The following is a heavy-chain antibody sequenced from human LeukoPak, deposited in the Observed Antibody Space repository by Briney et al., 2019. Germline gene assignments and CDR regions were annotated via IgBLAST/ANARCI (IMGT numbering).Heavy chain of an antibody. CDR2: LSYTGKT. CDR3: SEGYFEPFDH. J-gene: IGHJ4*02. D-gene: IGHD2/OR15-2a*01. CDR1: GVSVSTSH. V-gene: IGHV4-59*02. Sequence: SETLSLTCNVSGVSVSTSHWNWIPKRPGKGLEWIGCLSYTGKTDYNPSLKSRVSISLGSSSNHFSLKLTSVTAADTAVYYCSEGYFEPFDHWGQGILVTVSS.